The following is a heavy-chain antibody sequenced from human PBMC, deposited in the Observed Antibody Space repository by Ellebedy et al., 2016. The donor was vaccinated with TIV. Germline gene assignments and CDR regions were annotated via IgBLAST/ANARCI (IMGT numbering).Heavy chain of an antibody. J-gene: IGHJ5*01. CDR3: ARDPPQGTSGWSS. D-gene: IGHD6-19*01. CDR1: EFTFSAHA. Sequence: PGGSLRLSCAASEFTFSAHAMSWIRQGPGQGLEWVSAISDSGDRTWYAASVKGRFTISRDNSKNTLYLQMISLRAGDTALYYCARDPPQGTSGWSSWGQGTLVTVSS. V-gene: IGHV3-23*01. CDR2: ISDSGDRT.